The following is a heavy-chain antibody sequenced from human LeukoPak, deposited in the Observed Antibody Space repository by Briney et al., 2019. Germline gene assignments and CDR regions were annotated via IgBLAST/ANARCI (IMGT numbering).Heavy chain of an antibody. Sequence: SETLSLTCAVYGGSFSGYYWSWIRQPPGKGLEWIGEINRSGSTNYNPSLKRRVTISVDTSKNQFSLKLSAVTASDTAVYYCARGLLLLDYWGQGPLVTVSS. CDR2: INRSGST. D-gene: IGHD1-26*01. CDR1: GGSFSGYY. J-gene: IGHJ4*02. CDR3: ARGLLLLDY. V-gene: IGHV4-34*01.